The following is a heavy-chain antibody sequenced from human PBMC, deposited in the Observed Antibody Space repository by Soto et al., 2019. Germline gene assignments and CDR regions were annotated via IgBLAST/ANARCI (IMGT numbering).Heavy chain of an antibody. V-gene: IGHV4-34*01. D-gene: IGHD2-2*01. J-gene: IGHJ3*02. CDR1: GGAYSGYY. Sequence: SETLSLTCAVYGGAYSGYYWTWRRQTTGKGLEWIGEIHHSGRTNYNPSLKSRVSISADTSKTQFSLNLTSVTAADTAVYYCARGECSSNYCFTRWALDIWGQGTVVTVSS. CDR3: ARGECSSNYCFTRWALDI. CDR2: IHHSGRT.